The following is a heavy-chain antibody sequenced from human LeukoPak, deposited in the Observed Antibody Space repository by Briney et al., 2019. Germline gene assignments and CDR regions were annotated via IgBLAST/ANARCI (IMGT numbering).Heavy chain of an antibody. J-gene: IGHJ5*02. CDR3: ARGSGWPGDWFDP. CDR2: IIPIFGTA. Sequence: ASVKVSCKASGGTFSSYAISWVRQAPGQGLEWMGGIIPIFGTANYAQKFQGRVTITADESTSTAYMELSSLRSGDTAVYYCARGSGWPGDWFDPWGQGTLVTVSS. CDR1: GGTFSSYA. D-gene: IGHD6-19*01. V-gene: IGHV1-69*13.